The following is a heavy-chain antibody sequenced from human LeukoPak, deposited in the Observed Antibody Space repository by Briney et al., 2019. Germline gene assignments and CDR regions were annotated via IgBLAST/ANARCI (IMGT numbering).Heavy chain of an antibody. J-gene: IGHJ6*02. D-gene: IGHD3-10*01. Sequence: GASVKVSCKASGYTFTSYDINWVRQATGQGLEWMGWMNPNSGNTGYAQKFQGRVTMTRNTSISTAYMELSSLRSEDTAVYYCARGPHYYGSGSYSYGMDVWGQGTTVTVSS. CDR2: MNPNSGNT. CDR3: ARGPHYYGSGSYSYGMDV. CDR1: GYTFTSYD. V-gene: IGHV1-8*01.